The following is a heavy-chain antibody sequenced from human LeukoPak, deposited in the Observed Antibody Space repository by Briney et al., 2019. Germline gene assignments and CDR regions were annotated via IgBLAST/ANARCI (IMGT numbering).Heavy chain of an antibody. CDR3: ARAPDLAEHWLTGTNWFDP. CDR1: GYTFTDYY. CDR2: INPKSGDP. D-gene: IGHD6-19*01. V-gene: IGHV1-2*06. Sequence: ASVKVSCTASGYTFTDYYMHWVRQAPGLGLEYMGRINPKSGDPNYAQKFLGRVTMTRDTSISTAYMEMRRLTSDDTAVYYCARAPDLAEHWLTGTNWFDPWGQGTLVTVSS. J-gene: IGHJ5*01.